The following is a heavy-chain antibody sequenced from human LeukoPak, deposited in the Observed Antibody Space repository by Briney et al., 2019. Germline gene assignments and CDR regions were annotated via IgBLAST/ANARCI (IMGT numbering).Heavy chain of an antibody. Sequence: SETLSLTCAVYGWSSSGYYWSWIRQPPGKGLEWIGEINHSGSTSYNPSLKSRVTISVHPSKSQFSLQLSSVTAADTAVYYCAASSPQPYYYDSSGYLPLDYWGQGTLVTVSS. CDR2: INHSGST. D-gene: IGHD3-22*01. V-gene: IGHV4-34*01. J-gene: IGHJ4*02. CDR1: GWSSSGYY. CDR3: AASSPQPYYYDSSGYLPLDY.